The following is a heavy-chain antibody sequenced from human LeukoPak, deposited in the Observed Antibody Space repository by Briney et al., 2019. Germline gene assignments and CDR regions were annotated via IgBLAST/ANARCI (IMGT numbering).Heavy chain of an antibody. J-gene: IGHJ3*02. CDR1: GYRFSTSW. V-gene: IGHV5-51*01. Sequence: GESLKISCQGSGYRFSTSWIAWLRQMPGQDLEWMVTIYPGDSDTRYSPSFEGQVTISAVQSINTAYLQWTSLKASDSAIYYCARLMYNTNLEAFDIWGQGTLVTVSS. D-gene: IGHD1-1*01. CDR2: IYPGDSDT. CDR3: ARLMYNTNLEAFDI.